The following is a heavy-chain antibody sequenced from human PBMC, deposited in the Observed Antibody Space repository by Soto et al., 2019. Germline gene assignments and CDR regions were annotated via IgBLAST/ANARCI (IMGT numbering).Heavy chain of an antibody. Sequence: GGSLRLSCAASGFTFSDSAIHWVRQAPGKGLEWVGRVASKPEGYTITYGASVKGRFTISRDNAKNSLYLQMNSLRAEDTAVYYCARDGQGGYYPHYHFYGMDVWGQGTTVTVSS. CDR3: ARDGQGGYYPHYHFYGMDV. D-gene: IGHD3-3*01. CDR2: VASKPEGYTI. V-gene: IGHV3-73*01. J-gene: IGHJ6*02. CDR1: GFTFSDSA.